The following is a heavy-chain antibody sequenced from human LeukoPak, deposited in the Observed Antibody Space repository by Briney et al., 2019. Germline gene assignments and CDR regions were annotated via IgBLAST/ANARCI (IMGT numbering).Heavy chain of an antibody. D-gene: IGHD1-26*01. Sequence: PGGSLRLSCAASGFTFSSYAMTWVRQAPGKGLEWVSAISGSGGSTYYADSVKGRFTISRDNSKNTLYLQMNSLRAEDTAVYYCARGSVGATFDMFDYWGQGTLVTVSS. V-gene: IGHV3-23*01. J-gene: IGHJ4*02. CDR2: ISGSGGST. CDR3: ARGSVGATFDMFDY. CDR1: GFTFSSYA.